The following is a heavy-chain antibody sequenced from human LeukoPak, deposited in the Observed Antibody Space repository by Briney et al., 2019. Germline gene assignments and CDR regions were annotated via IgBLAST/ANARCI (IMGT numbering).Heavy chain of an antibody. V-gene: IGHV4-34*01. CDR1: GASFSGYY. CDR3: ARRRKYCSSTSCWWLDY. Sequence: SETLSFTCVVNGASFSGYYWNWIRQPPGKGLEWIGNINHNGSTNYNPSLKSRVTISVDTSKNQFSLKLSSVTAADTAVYYCARRRKYCSSTSCWWLDYWGQGTLVTVSS. D-gene: IGHD2-2*01. CDR2: INHNGST. J-gene: IGHJ4*02.